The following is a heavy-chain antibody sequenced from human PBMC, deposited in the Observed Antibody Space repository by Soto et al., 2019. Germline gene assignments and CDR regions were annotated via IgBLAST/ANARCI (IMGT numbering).Heavy chain of an antibody. CDR1: GYTFTSYG. D-gene: IGHD3-3*01. CDR3: ARDPSTLRFLEWLLYPFDY. CDR2: ISAYNGNT. V-gene: IGHV1-18*01. Sequence: ASVKVSCKASGYTFTSYGISWVRQAPGQGLEWMGWISAYNGNTNYAQKLQGRVTMTTDTSTSTAYMELRSPRSDDTAVYYCARDPSTLRFLEWLLYPFDYWGLG. J-gene: IGHJ4*02.